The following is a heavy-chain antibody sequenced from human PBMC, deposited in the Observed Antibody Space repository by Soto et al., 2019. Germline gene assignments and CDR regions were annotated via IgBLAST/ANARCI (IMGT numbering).Heavy chain of an antibody. D-gene: IGHD3-3*01. CDR2: ISTYNGDT. V-gene: IGHV1-18*01. Sequence: GASVKVSCKASGYTFTRSGISWVRQAPGQGLEWMGWISTYNGDTNYAQTFQGRVTMTTDTSTSTVHMEVSSLRTDDTAVYYCARDGPHITIFGYGDYWGQGNLVTVSS. CDR1: GYTFTRSG. CDR3: ARDGPHITIFGYGDY. J-gene: IGHJ4*02.